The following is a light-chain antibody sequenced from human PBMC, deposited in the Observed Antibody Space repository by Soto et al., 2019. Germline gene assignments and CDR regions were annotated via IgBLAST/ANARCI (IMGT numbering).Light chain of an antibody. V-gene: IGKV3-11*01. Sequence: EIVLTQSPATLSLSPGERATLSCRASQSVSSYLAWYQQKPGQAPRLLIYDTSNRATGIPARFSGRGSGTDFALTLSSLEPEDFAVYYCQQRTYWPPYTFGQGPKLEIK. CDR3: QQRTYWPPYT. CDR1: QSVSSY. J-gene: IGKJ2*01. CDR2: DTS.